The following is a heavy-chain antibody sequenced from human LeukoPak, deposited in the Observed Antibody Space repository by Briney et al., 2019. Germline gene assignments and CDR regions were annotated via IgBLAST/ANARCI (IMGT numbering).Heavy chain of an antibody. CDR3: AREDCSSTSCYINWFDP. D-gene: IGHD2-2*01. V-gene: IGHV7-4-1*02. Sequence: ASVKVSCKASGYTFTSYAMNWVRQAPGQGLEWMGWINTNTGNPTYVQGFTGRFVFSLDTSVSTAYLQISSLKAEDTAVYYCAREDCSSTSCYINWFDPWGQGTLVTVSS. CDR1: GYTFTSYA. CDR2: INTNTGNP. J-gene: IGHJ5*02.